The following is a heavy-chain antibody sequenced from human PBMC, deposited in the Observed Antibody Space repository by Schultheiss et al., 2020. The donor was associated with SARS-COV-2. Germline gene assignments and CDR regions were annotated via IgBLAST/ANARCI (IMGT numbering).Heavy chain of an antibody. V-gene: IGHV4-59*12. Sequence: SETLSLTCTVSGGSISSYYWSWIRQPPGKGLEWIGYIYYSGSTYYNPSLKSRVTISVDTSKNQFSLKLSSVTAADTAVYYCARTDQKYYYGMDVWGQGTTVTVSS. J-gene: IGHJ6*02. CDR2: IYYSGST. D-gene: IGHD2-2*01. CDR1: GGSISSYY. CDR3: ARTDQKYYYGMDV.